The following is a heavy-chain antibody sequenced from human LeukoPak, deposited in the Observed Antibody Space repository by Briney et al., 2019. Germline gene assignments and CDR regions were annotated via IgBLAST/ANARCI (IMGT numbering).Heavy chain of an antibody. CDR3: AREYFVTGYYGSGSYYKRGYFDY. D-gene: IGHD3-10*01. J-gene: IGHJ4*02. CDR1: GVPISSYY. CDR2: IYTSGST. V-gene: IGHV4-4*07. Sequence: RASEPLSLTCTVSGVPISSYYWSWLPQPAGKGLEWIGRIYTSGSTNYNPSLKSRVTMSVDTSKNQFSLKLSFVTAADTAVYYCAREYFVTGYYGSGSYYKRGYFDYWGQGTLVTVSS.